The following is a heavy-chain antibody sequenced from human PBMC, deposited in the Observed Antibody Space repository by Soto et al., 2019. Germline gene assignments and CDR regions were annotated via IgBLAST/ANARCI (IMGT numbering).Heavy chain of an antibody. CDR1: GFTFSSYS. CDR3: AKRERWPASGPY. D-gene: IGHD1-1*01. CDR2: ISGSGVNT. J-gene: IGHJ4*02. V-gene: IGHV3-23*01. Sequence: EVQLLESGGGLVQPGGSLRLSCAASGFTFSSYSMTWVRQAPGKGVEWVSDISGSGVNTYDADSVKGRFTISRDNSKNTLDLQMKSLRAEDTALYYCAKRERWPASGPYWGQGTLVTVSS.